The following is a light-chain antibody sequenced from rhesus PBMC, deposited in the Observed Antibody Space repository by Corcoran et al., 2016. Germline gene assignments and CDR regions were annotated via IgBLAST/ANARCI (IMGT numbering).Light chain of an antibody. J-gene: IGKJ2*01. CDR2: GAS. Sequence: EIVMTQSPATLSLSPGERATLSCRASQSVSSSLACYQQKPGQAPKLLIYGASSRATGIPDRFSGSGSGTEFTLTISSLGPEDVGVYYCQQDYSWPYSFGQGTKVEIK. V-gene: IGKV3-42*01. CDR1: QSVSSS. CDR3: QQDYSWPYS.